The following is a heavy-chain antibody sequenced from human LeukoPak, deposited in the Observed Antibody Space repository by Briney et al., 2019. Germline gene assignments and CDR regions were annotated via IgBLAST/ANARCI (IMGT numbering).Heavy chain of an antibody. CDR2: IYTSGST. CDR3: ARVGGYYFDY. D-gene: IGHD1-26*01. Sequence: SQTLSLTCTVSGGSISSGSYYWSWIRQPAGKGLEWIGRIYTSGSTNYNPSLKSRVTISVDTSKNQFSLKLSSVTAADTAVYYCARVGGYYFDYWGQGTLVTVSS. V-gene: IGHV4-61*02. CDR1: GGSISSGSYY. J-gene: IGHJ4*02.